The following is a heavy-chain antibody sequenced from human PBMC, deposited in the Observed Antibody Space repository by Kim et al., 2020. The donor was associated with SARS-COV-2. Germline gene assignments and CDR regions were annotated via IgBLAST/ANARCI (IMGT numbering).Heavy chain of an antibody. CDR3: EASDY. V-gene: IGHV3-23*01. Sequence: MSGSAVRTDNAESVKGRLTISRDNSKSTLFLQMNSLRAEDTAVYYCEASDYWGQGSLVTVSS. J-gene: IGHJ4*02. CDR2: MSGSAVRT.